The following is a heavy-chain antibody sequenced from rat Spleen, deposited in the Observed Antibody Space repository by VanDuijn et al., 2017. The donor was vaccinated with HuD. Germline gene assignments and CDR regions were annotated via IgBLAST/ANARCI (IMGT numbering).Heavy chain of an antibody. V-gene: IGHV5-20*01. D-gene: IGHD1-2*01. J-gene: IGHJ4*01. CDR1: GFTFSDYN. CDR3: TRDYILYYVMDA. Sequence: EVQLVESGGGLVQPGRSLKLSCAASGFTFSDYNMAWVRQAPKKGLEWVASIDTGGSTYYPDSVKGRFTISRDNAKSTLYLQMNSLRSEDTATYYGTRDYILYYVMDAWGQGASVTVSS. CDR2: IDTGGST.